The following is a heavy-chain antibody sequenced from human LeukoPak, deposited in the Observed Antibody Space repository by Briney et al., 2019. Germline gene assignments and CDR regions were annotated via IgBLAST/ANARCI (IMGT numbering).Heavy chain of an antibody. Sequence: GGSLRLSCAASGFRVSGYWMSWVRQAPGKGLEWVSVIYSGGSTYYADSVKGRFTISRDNSKNTLYLQMNSLRAEDTAVYYCASGRGYWGQGTLVTVSS. V-gene: IGHV3-53*01. J-gene: IGHJ4*02. CDR3: ASGRGY. CDR2: IYSGGST. CDR1: GFRVSGYW.